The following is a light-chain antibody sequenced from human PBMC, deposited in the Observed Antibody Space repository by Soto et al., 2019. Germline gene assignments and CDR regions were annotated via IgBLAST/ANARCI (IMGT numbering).Light chain of an antibody. CDR1: SGHSSYA. CDR3: QTSDTGARVV. CDR2: LSSDGSH. V-gene: IGLV4-69*01. Sequence: QLVLTQSPSASASLGASVKLTCTLSSGHSSYAIAWHQQQPEKGPRYLMKLSSDGSHSKGDGIPDRFSGSSSGAERYLTISSLQSEDEADYYFQTSDTGARVVFGGGTKLTVL. J-gene: IGLJ2*01.